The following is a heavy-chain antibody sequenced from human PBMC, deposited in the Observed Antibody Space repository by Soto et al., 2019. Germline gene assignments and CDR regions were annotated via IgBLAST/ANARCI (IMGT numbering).Heavy chain of an antibody. J-gene: IGHJ6*02. Sequence: ASVKVSCKASGYTFTSYDINWVRQATGQGLEWMGWMNPNSGNTGYAQKFQGRVTMTRNTSISTDYMELSSLRSEDTAVYYCARGDFYYYYYGMDVWGQGTTAPVYS. CDR2: MNPNSGNT. CDR1: GYTFTSYD. CDR3: ARGDFYYYYYGMDV. V-gene: IGHV1-8*01.